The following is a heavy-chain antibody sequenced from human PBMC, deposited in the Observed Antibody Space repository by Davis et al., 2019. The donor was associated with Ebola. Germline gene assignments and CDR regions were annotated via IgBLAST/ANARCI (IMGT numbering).Heavy chain of an antibody. Sequence: SETLSLTCTVSGGSISSSSYYWGWIRQPPGKGLEWIGSIYYSGSTNYNPSLKSRVTISVDTSKNQFSLKLSSVTAADTAVYYCARGAYSSGWFPLDYWGQGTLVTVSS. J-gene: IGHJ4*02. CDR1: GGSISSSSYY. V-gene: IGHV4-39*07. CDR2: IYYSGST. D-gene: IGHD6-19*01. CDR3: ARGAYSSGWFPLDY.